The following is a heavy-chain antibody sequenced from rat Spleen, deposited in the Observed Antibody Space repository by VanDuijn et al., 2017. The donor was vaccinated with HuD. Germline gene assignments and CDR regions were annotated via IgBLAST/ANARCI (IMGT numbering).Heavy chain of an antibody. J-gene: IGHJ1*01. CDR2: INTGGITT. CDR1: GSTFSNYY. CDR3: TTARNVPSYWYFDF. Sequence: EVQLVESGGGLVQPGRSLKLSCTASGSTFSNYYMACVRQAPTKGLEWVAYINTGGITTYYRDAMNGRLTISRDNAKSTLYLQMDSLRSEDTATYYCTTARNVPSYWYFDFWGPGTMVTVSS. D-gene: IGHD1-12*01. V-gene: IGHV5-27*01.